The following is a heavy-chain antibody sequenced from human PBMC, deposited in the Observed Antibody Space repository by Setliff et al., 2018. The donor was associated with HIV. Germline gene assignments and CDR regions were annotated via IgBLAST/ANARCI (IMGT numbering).Heavy chain of an antibody. CDR3: ARSSISEYLLYY. D-gene: IGHD2-2*02. J-gene: IGHJ4*01. V-gene: IGHV1-2*06. Sequence: ASVKVSCKASGYTSTGYYVHWVRQAPGQGLEWMGRINLNSGGTTYAQRFQGRVTMTWDTSISTAYMELSRLTSDDTAVYYCARSSISEYLLYYWGHGTRVTVSS. CDR2: INLNSGGT. CDR1: GYTSTGYY.